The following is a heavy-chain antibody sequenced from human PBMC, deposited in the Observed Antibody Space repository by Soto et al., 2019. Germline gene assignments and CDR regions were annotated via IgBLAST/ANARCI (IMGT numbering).Heavy chain of an antibody. CDR3: ARTDSSGYDFDY. J-gene: IGHJ4*02. V-gene: IGHV4-31*03. D-gene: IGHD3-22*01. CDR1: GGSISSGGYY. CDR2: IYYSGST. Sequence: SETLSLTCTVSGGSISSGGYYWSWIRQHPGKGLEWIGYIYYSGSTYYNPSLKSRVTISVDTSKNQFSLKLSSVTAADTAVYYCARTDSSGYDFDYWGQGTLVT.